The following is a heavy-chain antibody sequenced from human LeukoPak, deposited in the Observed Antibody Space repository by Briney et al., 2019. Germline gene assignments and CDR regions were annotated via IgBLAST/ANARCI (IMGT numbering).Heavy chain of an antibody. CDR1: GYTFTSYD. J-gene: IGHJ4*02. Sequence: ASVKVSCKASGYTFTSYDINWVRQATGQGLEWRGWMNPNSGNTGYAQKFQGRGTMTRNTSISTAYMELSSLRSEDTAVYYCARGYRKGVYYFDYWGQGTLVTVSS. CDR2: MNPNSGNT. CDR3: ARGYRKGVYYFDY. D-gene: IGHD6-13*01. V-gene: IGHV1-8*01.